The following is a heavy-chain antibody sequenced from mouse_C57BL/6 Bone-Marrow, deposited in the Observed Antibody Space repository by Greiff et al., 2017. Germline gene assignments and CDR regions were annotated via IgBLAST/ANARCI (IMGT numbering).Heavy chain of an antibody. CDR1: GFTFSDYG. CDR2: ISSGSSTI. Sequence: EVKLVESGGGLVKPGGSLKLSCAASGFTFSDYGMHWVRQAPEKGLEWVAYISSGSSTIYYADTVKGRFTISRDNDKNTLFLQMTSLRSEDTAMYYCARGYYSNYGGYAMDYWGQGTSVTVSS. J-gene: IGHJ4*01. V-gene: IGHV5-17*01. D-gene: IGHD2-5*01. CDR3: ARGYYSNYGGYAMDY.